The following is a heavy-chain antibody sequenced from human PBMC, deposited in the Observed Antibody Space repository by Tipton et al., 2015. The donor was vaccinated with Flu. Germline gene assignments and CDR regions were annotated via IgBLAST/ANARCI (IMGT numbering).Heavy chain of an antibody. Sequence: TLSLTCDVYGGFFSGYYWSWIRQPPGEGLEWIGEINHSGTTHYKPSLKSRLTISVDASKNQFSLRLNSVTAADTAVYYCARRSGTWNNAGFDPWGQGTLVTVSS. J-gene: IGHJ5*02. CDR2: INHSGTT. V-gene: IGHV4-34*01. CDR1: GGFFSGYY. CDR3: ARRSGTWNNAGFDP. D-gene: IGHD1/OR15-1a*01.